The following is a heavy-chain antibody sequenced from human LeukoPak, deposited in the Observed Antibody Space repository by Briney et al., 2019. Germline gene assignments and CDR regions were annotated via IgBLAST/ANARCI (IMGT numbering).Heavy chain of an antibody. V-gene: IGHV3-7*03. CDR2: IKQDGSEK. J-gene: IGHJ4*02. D-gene: IGHD3-22*01. CDR1: GFTFSGYW. CDR3: ARHDSSGYYHY. Sequence: GGSLRLSCAASGFTFSGYWMSWVRQAPGKGLEWVANIKQDGSEKYYVDSVKGRFTISRDNAKSPLYLQMNSLRAEDTAVYYCARHDSSGYYHYWGQGTLVTVSS.